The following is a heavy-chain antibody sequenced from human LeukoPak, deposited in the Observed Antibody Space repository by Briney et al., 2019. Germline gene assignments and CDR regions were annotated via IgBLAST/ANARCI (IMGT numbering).Heavy chain of an antibody. D-gene: IGHD5-12*01. CDR2: INHSGST. Sequence: PSETLSLTCAVYGGSFSGYYWSWIRQPPGKGLEWIGEINHSGSTNYNPSLKSRVTISVDTSKNQFSLKLSSVTAADTAVYYCARESSGYASPVGYWGQGTLVTVSS. J-gene: IGHJ4*02. V-gene: IGHV4-34*01. CDR3: ARESSGYASPVGY. CDR1: GGSFSGYY.